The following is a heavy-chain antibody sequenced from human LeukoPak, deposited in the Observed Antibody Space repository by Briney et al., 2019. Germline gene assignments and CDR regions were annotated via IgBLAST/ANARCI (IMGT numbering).Heavy chain of an antibody. CDR3: ARGPDYDYYYMDV. CDR2: IYYSGST. J-gene: IGHJ6*03. D-gene: IGHD3-16*01. Sequence: SETLSLTCTVSGGSISSYYWSWIRQPPGKGLEWIGYIYYSGSTNYSPSLKSRVTISVDTSKNQFSLKLSSVTAADTAVYYCARGPDYDYYYMDVWGKGTTVTVSS. V-gene: IGHV4-59*01. CDR1: GGSISSYY.